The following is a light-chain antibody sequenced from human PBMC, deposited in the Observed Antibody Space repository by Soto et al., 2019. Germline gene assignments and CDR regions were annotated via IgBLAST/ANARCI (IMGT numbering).Light chain of an antibody. Sequence: QSVLTQPPSASGTPGQRVTISCYGSSSNIGSNTVNWYQQLPGTAPKLLIYSNNQRPSGVPDRFSGSKSGTSASLAISGLQSEDEADYYCAAWDDSLNGSSYVFGTGTKLTVL. J-gene: IGLJ1*01. V-gene: IGLV1-44*01. CDR2: SNN. CDR3: AAWDDSLNGSSYV. CDR1: SSNIGSNT.